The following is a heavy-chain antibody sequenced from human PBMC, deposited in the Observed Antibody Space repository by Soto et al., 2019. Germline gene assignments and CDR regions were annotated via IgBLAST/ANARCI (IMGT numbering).Heavy chain of an antibody. D-gene: IGHD3-10*01. CDR2: ISGSGGST. V-gene: IGHV3-23*01. Sequence: PGGSLRLSCAASGFTFSSYAMSWVRQAPGKGLEWVSAISGSGGSTYYADSVKGRFTISRDNSKNTLYLQMNSLRAEDTAVYYCAKVNYYGSGSLVYYFDYWGQGTLVTVSS. CDR3: AKVNYYGSGSLVYYFDY. J-gene: IGHJ4*02. CDR1: GFTFSSYA.